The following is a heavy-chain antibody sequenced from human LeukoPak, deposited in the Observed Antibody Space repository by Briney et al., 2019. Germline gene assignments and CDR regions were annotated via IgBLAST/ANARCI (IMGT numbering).Heavy chain of an antibody. CDR1: GFTFDDYA. V-gene: IGHV3-9*01. CDR2: ISWNSGSI. CDR3: AKDQRAAASGARYYYFDY. Sequence: GRSLRLSCAASGFTFDDYAMHWVRQAPGKGLEWVSGISWNSGSIGYADSVKGRFTISRDNAKNSLYLQMNSLRAEDTALYYCAKDQRAAASGARYYYFDYWGQGTLVTVS. D-gene: IGHD6-13*01. J-gene: IGHJ4*02.